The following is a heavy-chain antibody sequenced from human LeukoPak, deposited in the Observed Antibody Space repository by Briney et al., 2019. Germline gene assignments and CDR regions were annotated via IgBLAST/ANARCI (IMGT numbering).Heavy chain of an antibody. Sequence: PGRSRRLSCAASGFTFSSYGMHWVRQAPGKGLEWVAVISYDGSNKYYADSVKGRFTISRDNSKNTLYLQMNSLRAEDTAVYYCAKGSSDFDYWGQGTLVTVSS. CDR3: AKGSSDFDY. J-gene: IGHJ4*02. V-gene: IGHV3-30*18. D-gene: IGHD3-10*01. CDR2: ISYDGSNK. CDR1: GFTFSSYG.